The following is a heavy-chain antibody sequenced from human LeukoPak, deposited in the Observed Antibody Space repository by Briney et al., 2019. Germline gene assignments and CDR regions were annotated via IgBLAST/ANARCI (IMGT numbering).Heavy chain of an antibody. CDR3: ARDRQYYDFWTFDY. D-gene: IGHD3-3*01. CDR1: GFTFSSYW. J-gene: IGHJ4*02. CDR2: IKQDGSEK. V-gene: IGHV3-7*01. Sequence: GGSLRLSCAASGFTFSSYWMSWVRQAPGKRLEWVANIKQDGSEKYYVDSVKGRFTISRDNAKNSLYLQMNSLRAEDTAVYYCARDRQYYDFWTFDYWGQGTLVTVSS.